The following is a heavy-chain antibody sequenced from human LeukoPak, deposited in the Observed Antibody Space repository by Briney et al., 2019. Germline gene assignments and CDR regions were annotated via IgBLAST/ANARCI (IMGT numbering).Heavy chain of an antibody. CDR2: IIPIFGTA. CDR1: GGTFSSYA. J-gene: IGHJ5*02. CDR3: AKEASGYDFWSGYYYWFDP. D-gene: IGHD3-3*01. Sequence: ASVKVSCKASGGTFSSYAISWVRQAPGLGLEWMGGIIPIFGTANYAQKFQGRVTITADESTSTAYMELSSLRSEDTAVYYCAKEASGYDFWSGYYYWFDPWGQGTLVTVSS. V-gene: IGHV1-69*13.